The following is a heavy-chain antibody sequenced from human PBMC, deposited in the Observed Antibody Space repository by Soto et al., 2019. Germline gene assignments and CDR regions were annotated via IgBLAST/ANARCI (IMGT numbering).Heavy chain of an antibody. J-gene: IGHJ4*01. CDR3: AGLFPHVSSGYHLNY. Sequence: SETLSLTCAVYGGSFSGYYWSWIRQPPGKGLEWIGEINHSGSANYNPSLRSRVTLSVDTSKNQFSLKLNSVTAADTAVYYCAGLFPHVSSGYHLNYLGHGTLVTVSS. CDR2: INHSGSA. D-gene: IGHD3-22*01. CDR1: GGSFSGYY. V-gene: IGHV4-34*01.